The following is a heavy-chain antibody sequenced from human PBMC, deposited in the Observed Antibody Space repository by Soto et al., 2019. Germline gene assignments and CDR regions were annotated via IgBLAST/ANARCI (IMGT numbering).Heavy chain of an antibody. D-gene: IGHD4-17*01. Sequence: QVQLVQSGAEVKKPGASVKVSCKASGYTFTGYYMHWVRQAPGQGIEWMGWINPNSGGTNYAQKFKGRVTMTRDTSISTAYMELSRLRSDDTAVYYCARDQDYEPRGGYYYYGMDVWGQGTTVTVSS. CDR1: GYTFTGYY. CDR2: INPNSGGT. J-gene: IGHJ6*02. V-gene: IGHV1-2*02. CDR3: ARDQDYEPRGGYYYYGMDV.